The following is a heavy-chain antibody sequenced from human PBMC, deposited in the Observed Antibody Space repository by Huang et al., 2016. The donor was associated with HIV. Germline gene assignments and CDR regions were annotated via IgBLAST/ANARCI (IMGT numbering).Heavy chain of an antibody. CDR2: VNDSVAP. CDR3: ARQWTILEWLLGLDV. J-gene: IGHJ6*02. CDR1: GGSFTGNY. V-gene: IGHV4-34*02. D-gene: IGHD3-3*01. Sequence: QMQLQQRGAGLLKPSETLSLTCGVSGGSFTGNYLTWIRQAPGKGLEWIGEVNDSVAPNYTPTLNGRVTISLDKSNRELSLNLRSVTAADAAVYYCARQWTILEWLLGLDVWGQGTTVIVSS.